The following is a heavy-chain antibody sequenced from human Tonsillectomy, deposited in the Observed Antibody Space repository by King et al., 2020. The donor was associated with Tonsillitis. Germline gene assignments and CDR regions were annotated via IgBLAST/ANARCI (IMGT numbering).Heavy chain of an antibody. CDR2: ISSTSKYI. V-gene: IGHV3-21*01. CDR3: ARDVLGGFDY. CDR1: GFSFSSYA. D-gene: IGHD3-16*01. Sequence: VQLVESGGGLVKPGGSLRLSCTASGFSFSSYAMNWVRQAPGKGLEWVSSISSTSKYIFYADSVKGRFHISRDNAKNSLFLQMSGLRAGDTAVYYCARDVLGGFDYWGQGTLVPVSS. J-gene: IGHJ4*02.